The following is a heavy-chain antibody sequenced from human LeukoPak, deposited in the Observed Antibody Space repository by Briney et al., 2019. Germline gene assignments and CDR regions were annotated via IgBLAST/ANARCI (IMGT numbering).Heavy chain of an antibody. V-gene: IGHV3-7*05. D-gene: IGHD2-21*02. Sequence: GGSLRLSCATSGFTFSDFYMSWIRQAPGKGLEWVANIREDGGEKYYVDSVKGRFTISRDNAKNSLYLQMNSLRAEDTAVYYCARINTAIFSSSDYWGQGTLVTVSS. J-gene: IGHJ4*02. CDR1: GFTFSDFY. CDR3: ARINTAIFSSSDY. CDR2: IREDGGEK.